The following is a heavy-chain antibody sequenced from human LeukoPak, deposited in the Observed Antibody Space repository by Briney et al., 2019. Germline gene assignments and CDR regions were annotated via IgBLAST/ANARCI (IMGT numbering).Heavy chain of an antibody. CDR1: GFTFSSYA. Sequence: QSGGSLRLSCAASGFTFSSYAMSWVRQAPGKGLGWVSAISGSGGSTYYADSVKGRFTISRDNYKNTLYLQMNSLRAEDTAVYYCAREPGSGLDYWGQGTLVTVSS. D-gene: IGHD3-10*01. J-gene: IGHJ4*02. V-gene: IGHV3-23*01. CDR3: AREPGSGLDY. CDR2: ISGSGGST.